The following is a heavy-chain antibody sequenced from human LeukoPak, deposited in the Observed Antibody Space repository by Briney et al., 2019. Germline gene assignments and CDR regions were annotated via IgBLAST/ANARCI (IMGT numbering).Heavy chain of an antibody. CDR1: GFTFSSYG. Sequence: GALRLSCAASGFTFSSYGMHWVRQAPGKGLEWVAFIRYDGSNKYYADSVKGRFTISRDNSKNTLYLQMNSLRAEDTAVYYCAKDGRDYYYYMDVWGKGTTVTISS. CDR2: IRYDGSNK. CDR3: AKDGRDYYYYMDV. V-gene: IGHV3-30*02. J-gene: IGHJ6*03.